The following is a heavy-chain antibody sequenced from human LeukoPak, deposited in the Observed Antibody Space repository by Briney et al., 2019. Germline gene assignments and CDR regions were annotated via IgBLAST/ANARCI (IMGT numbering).Heavy chain of an antibody. D-gene: IGHD3-10*01. CDR1: GGSISSYY. J-gene: IGHJ5*02. CDR3: ARDSGTTGEVKFDP. CDR2: IYYSGST. V-gene: IGHV4-59*01. Sequence: SETLSLTCTVSGGSISSYYWSWIRQPPGKGLEWIGYIYYSGSTNYNPSLKSRVTISVDTSKNQFSLKLSSVTAADTAVYYCARDSGTTGEVKFDPWGQGTLVTVSS.